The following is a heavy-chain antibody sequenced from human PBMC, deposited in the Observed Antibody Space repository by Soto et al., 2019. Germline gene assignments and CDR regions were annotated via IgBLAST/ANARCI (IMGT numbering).Heavy chain of an antibody. D-gene: IGHD3-10*01. CDR1: GFTFSDYY. J-gene: IGHJ5*02. CDR2: ISPSGGTI. Sequence: QVQLVESGGGLVKPGGSLRLSCAASGFTFSDYYMSWIRQAPGKGLEWVSYISPSGGTIYYADSVKGRFTLSRDNANNSMYLKMNSLRAEDTAVYHCVRVGYAYGNDPWGQGTLVAVSS. CDR3: VRVGYAYGNDP. V-gene: IGHV3-11*01.